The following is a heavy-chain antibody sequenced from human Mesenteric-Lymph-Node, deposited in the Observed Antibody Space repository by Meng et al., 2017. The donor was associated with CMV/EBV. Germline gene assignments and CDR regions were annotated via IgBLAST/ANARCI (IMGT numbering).Heavy chain of an antibody. D-gene: IGHD3-10*01. V-gene: IGHV1-2*02. CDR3: ARAPGYWFDP. CDR1: GYTFTGYY. J-gene: IGHJ5*02. Sequence: SCKASGYTFTGYYMHWVRQAPGKGLEWMGWINHNSGGTNYAQKFQGRVTMTRDTSISKAYMELSRLRSDDTAVYYCARAPGYWFDPWGQGTLVTVSS. CDR2: INHNSGGT.